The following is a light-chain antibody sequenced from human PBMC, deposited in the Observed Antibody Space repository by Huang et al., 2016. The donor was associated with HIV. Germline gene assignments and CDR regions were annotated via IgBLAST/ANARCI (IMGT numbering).Light chain of an antibody. Sequence: AIQLTQSPSFLSASVGDRVTITCRASQDITESLDWYQQKPGKPPKVLIYDAASVESGVPSRFSGRGSGADFTRTISSLQPEDFATYYCQQFKNYPLTFGGGTKVEVK. CDR3: QQFKNYPLT. CDR2: DAA. V-gene: IGKV1D-13*01. J-gene: IGKJ4*01. CDR1: QDITES.